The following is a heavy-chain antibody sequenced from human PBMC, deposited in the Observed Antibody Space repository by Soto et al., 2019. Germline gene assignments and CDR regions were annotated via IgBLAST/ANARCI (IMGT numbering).Heavy chain of an antibody. V-gene: IGHV3-23*01. CDR1: GFTFSSYA. CDR3: AKELLQYQLLYYFDY. Sequence: GESLKISCAASGFTFSSYAMSWVRQAPGKGLEWVSAISGSGGSTYYADSVKGRFTISRDNSKHTLYLQMNSLRAEDTAVYYCAKELLQYQLLYYFDYWGQGTLVTVSS. CDR2: ISGSGGST. D-gene: IGHD2-2*01. J-gene: IGHJ4*02.